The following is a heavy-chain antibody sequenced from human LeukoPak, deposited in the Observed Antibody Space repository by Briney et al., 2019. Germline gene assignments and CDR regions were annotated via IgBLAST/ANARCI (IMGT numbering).Heavy chain of an antibody. CDR3: AREWRGYCSGGSCPNWFDP. CDR1: GYTFTSYG. D-gene: IGHD2-15*01. J-gene: IGHJ5*02. Sequence: ASVKVSCKASGYTFTSYGISWVRQAPGQGLEWMGGIIPIFGTANYAQKFQGRVTITADESTSTAYMELSSLRSEDTAVYYCAREWRGYCSGGSCPNWFDPWGQGTLVTVSS. V-gene: IGHV1-69*13. CDR2: IIPIFGTA.